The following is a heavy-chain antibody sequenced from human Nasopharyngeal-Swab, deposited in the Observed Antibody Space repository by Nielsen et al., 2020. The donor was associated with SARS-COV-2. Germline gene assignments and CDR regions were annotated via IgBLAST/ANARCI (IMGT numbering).Heavy chain of an antibody. Sequence: SETLSLTCTVSGVSISGSSYHWGWIRQPPGKGLEWIGSITYSGTTYYNPSLKSRVTISVDTSKNQFSLKLNSATAADTAVYYCARWSSWYNWLDPWGQGTQVIVSS. CDR3: ARWSSWYNWLDP. CDR2: ITYSGTT. CDR1: GVSISGSSYH. J-gene: IGHJ5*02. V-gene: IGHV4-39*01. D-gene: IGHD6-13*01.